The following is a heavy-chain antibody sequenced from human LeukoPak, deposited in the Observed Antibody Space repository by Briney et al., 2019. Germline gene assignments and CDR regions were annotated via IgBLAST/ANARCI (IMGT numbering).Heavy chain of an antibody. CDR3: AELGITMIGGV. D-gene: IGHD3-10*02. Sequence: GGSLRLSCAASGFTFSIYWMSWVRQAPGKGLDWVAFIHYDGSNKYYADSVKGRFTISRDNAKNSLYLQMNSLRAEDTAVYYCAELGITMIGGVWGKGTTVTISS. CDR1: GFTFSIYW. V-gene: IGHV3-7*01. CDR2: IHYDGSNK. J-gene: IGHJ6*04.